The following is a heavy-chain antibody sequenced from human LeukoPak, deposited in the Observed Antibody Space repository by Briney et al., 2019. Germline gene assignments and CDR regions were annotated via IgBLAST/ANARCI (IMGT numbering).Heavy chain of an antibody. CDR3: ARGSSIAVAGMIPLGAFDY. CDR1: GGSFSGYY. J-gene: IGHJ4*02. D-gene: IGHD6-19*01. V-gene: IGHV4-34*01. Sequence: SETLSLTCAVYGGSFSGYYWSWIRQPPGKGLEWIGEINHSGSTNYNPSLKSRVTISVDTSKNQFSLKLSSVTAADTAVYYCARGSSIAVAGMIPLGAFDYWGQGTLVTVSS. CDR2: INHSGST.